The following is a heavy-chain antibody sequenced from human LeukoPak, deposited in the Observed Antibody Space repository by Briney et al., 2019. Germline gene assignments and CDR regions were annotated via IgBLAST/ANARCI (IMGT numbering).Heavy chain of an antibody. CDR3: ARLHDFGSPPVVDY. D-gene: IGHD4-17*01. J-gene: IGHJ4*02. CDR1: GDRVSGSSYY. V-gene: IGHV4-39*01. CDR2: VFYTGST. Sequence: SETLSLTCSVSGDRVSGSSYYWAWIRQPPGKGPEWIASVFYTGSTYHSPSLKSRVTISVDTSKNQFSLRLASVTAADTAVYYCARLHDFGSPPVVDYWGQGTLVSVSS.